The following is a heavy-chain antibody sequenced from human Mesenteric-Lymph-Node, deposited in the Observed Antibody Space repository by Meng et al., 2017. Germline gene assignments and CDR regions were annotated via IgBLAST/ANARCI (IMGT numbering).Heavy chain of an antibody. CDR1: GFTFSNHG. D-gene: IGHD4-11*01. V-gene: IGHV3-33*01. Sequence: VQLVGFGGRVGQPGRSLRLSCEASGFTFSNHGMHWVRQAPGKGLGWVAVIWNDGSNKFYADSVKGRFTISRDSSMNTLSLQMNSLRAEDTAVYYCARDHSNSLDYWGQGTLVTVSS. CDR3: ARDHSNSLDY. J-gene: IGHJ4*02. CDR2: IWNDGSNK.